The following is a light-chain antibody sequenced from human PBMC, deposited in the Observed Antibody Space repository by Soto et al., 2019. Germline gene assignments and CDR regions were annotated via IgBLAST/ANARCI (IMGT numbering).Light chain of an antibody. CDR2: SAS. CDR1: QNLGTLY. CDR3: QQRSNWRT. J-gene: IGKJ1*01. V-gene: IGKV3-11*01. Sequence: EIVLTQSPGTLSLSPGERGTLSCRASQNLGTLYLAWFQQKSGQAPRLLIYSASTRATGIPARFSGSGSGTESTLTISSLEPEDSAVYFCQQRSNWRTFGQGTKVDI.